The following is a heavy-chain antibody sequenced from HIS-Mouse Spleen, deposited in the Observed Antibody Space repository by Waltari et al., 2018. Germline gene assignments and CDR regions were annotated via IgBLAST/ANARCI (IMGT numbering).Heavy chain of an antibody. V-gene: IGHV3-30*18. D-gene: IGHD6-19*01. Sequence: QVQLVESGGGVVQPGRSLRLSCAASGFTFSSYGMHWVRQAPGKGLGWVAVISYGGSNKYYADSVKGRFTISRDNSKNTLYLQMNSLRAEDTAVYYCAKASSGWLDYWGQGTLVTVSS. CDR2: ISYGGSNK. CDR3: AKASSGWLDY. CDR1: GFTFSSYG. J-gene: IGHJ4*02.